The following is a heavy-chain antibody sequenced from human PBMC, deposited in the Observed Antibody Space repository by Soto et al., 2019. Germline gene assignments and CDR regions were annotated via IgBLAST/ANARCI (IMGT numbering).Heavy chain of an antibody. CDR2: IYWDDAK. D-gene: IGHD3-16*01. J-gene: IGHJ4*02. Sequence: QITLKESGPTLVKPTQTLTLTCTFSGFSLSTSGVGVGWIRQPPGKALEWLALIYWDDAKNYRPSLKSKLTITKDSLKNHVVRTKTNMDPVDTAKNSRANKGGGDRILDYWGQGTLVTVSS. CDR1: GFSLSTSGVG. CDR3: ANKGGGDRILDY. V-gene: IGHV2-5*02.